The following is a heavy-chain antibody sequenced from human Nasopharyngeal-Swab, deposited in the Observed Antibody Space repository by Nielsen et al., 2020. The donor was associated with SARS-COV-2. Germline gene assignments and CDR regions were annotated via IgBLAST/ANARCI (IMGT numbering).Heavy chain of an antibody. V-gene: IGHV4-39*07. D-gene: IGHD3-3*01. J-gene: IGHJ6*02. Sequence: SETLSLTCSVSGGSISSSRYYWGWIRQPPGKGLEWIGSIFYSGHTYYNPSLKSRVTISVDTSKNQFSLKLSSVTAADTAVYYCARGATIFGVVAYGMDVWGQGTMVTVSS. CDR2: IFYSGHT. CDR3: ARGATIFGVVAYGMDV. CDR1: GGSISSSRYY.